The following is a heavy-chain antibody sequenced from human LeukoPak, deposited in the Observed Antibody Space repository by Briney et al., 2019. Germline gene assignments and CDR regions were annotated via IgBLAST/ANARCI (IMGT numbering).Heavy chain of an antibody. D-gene: IGHD3/OR15-3a*01. J-gene: IGHJ5*02. Sequence: GGSLRLSCAASGLIVRKNYMSWVRQAPGRGLEWVSLIYSDGSTHYADSVKGRFTMSRDSSKNTVYLEINSLRPEDTAMYFCVRDRAGAKDWVEFDPWGQGTLVTVSS. CDR3: VRDRAGAKDWVEFDP. CDR2: IYSDGST. CDR1: GLIVRKNY. V-gene: IGHV3-66*02.